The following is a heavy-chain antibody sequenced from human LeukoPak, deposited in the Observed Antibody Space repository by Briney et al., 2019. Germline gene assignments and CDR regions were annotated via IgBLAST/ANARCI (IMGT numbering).Heavy chain of an antibody. D-gene: IGHD5-18*01. Sequence: GASVKVSCKASGGTFSSYAISWVRQAPGQGLEWMGGIIPIFGTANYAQKFQGRVTMTRDTSTSTVYMELSSLTSDDTAVYYCARGEGYSYGYGDNWGQGTLVTVSS. CDR1: GGTFSSYA. V-gene: IGHV1-69*05. CDR3: ARGEGYSYGYGDN. J-gene: IGHJ4*02. CDR2: IIPIFGTA.